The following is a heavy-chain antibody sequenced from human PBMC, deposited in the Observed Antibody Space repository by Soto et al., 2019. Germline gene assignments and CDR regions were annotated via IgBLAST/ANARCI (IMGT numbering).Heavy chain of an antibody. CDR2: IIPLFGTT. CDR3: AAELGFGKLSVV. CDR1: GDTFKNSV. J-gene: IGHJ6*02. D-gene: IGHD3-10*01. Sequence: QVQVVQSGVEVRRPGSSLKVSCKASGDTFKNSVISWVRQAPGQGLEWMGGIIPLFGTTDFAQRFQGRLTITTDESTTTAYMELSRLRSEDTATYYCAAELGFGKLSVVWGQGTTVIVSS. V-gene: IGHV1-69*01.